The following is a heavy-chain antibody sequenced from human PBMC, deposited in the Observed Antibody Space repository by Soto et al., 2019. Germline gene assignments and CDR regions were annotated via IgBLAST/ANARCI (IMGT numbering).Heavy chain of an antibody. CDR2: INPSGGST. CDR1: GYTFTSYY. CDR3: ARDYGITIFGVVNPSGMDV. Sequence: ASVKVSCKASGYTFTSYYMHWVRQAPGQGLEWMGIINPSGGSTSYAQKFQGRVTMTRDTSTSTVYMELSSLRSEDTAVYYCARDYGITIFGVVNPSGMDVWGQGTTVTVSS. J-gene: IGHJ6*02. D-gene: IGHD3-3*01. V-gene: IGHV1-46*01.